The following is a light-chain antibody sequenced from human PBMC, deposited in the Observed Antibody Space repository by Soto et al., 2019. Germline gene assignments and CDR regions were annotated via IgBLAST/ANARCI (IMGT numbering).Light chain of an antibody. Sequence: SYSLTQPPSVSVSPGQTATITCSGDVLPKQYASWYQQKPGQAPEVVIYKDNQRPSGIPERFSGSGSGTTVTLTISGVRAEDEADYYCQSADSSGTYVFGSGTKVTVL. J-gene: IGLJ1*01. V-gene: IGLV3-25*02. CDR2: KDN. CDR3: QSADSSGTYV. CDR1: VLPKQY.